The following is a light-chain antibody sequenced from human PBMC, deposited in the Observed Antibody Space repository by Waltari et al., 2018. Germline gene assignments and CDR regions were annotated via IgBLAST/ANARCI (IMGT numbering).Light chain of an antibody. Sequence: DIQMTQSPSTLSASVGDRVTITCRASQSISSLLAWYQQKPGKAPKLLIYKASSLQTGVPSRFSGSGSGTEFTLTISSLQPDDFATYYCQQYNSYSTIGPGTKLEIQ. CDR2: KAS. J-gene: IGKJ2*01. V-gene: IGKV1-5*03. CDR1: QSISSL. CDR3: QQYNSYST.